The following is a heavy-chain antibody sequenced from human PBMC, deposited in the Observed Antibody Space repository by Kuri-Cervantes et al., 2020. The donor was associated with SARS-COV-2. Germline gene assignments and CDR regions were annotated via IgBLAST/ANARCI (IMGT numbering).Heavy chain of an antibody. CDR2: INPDGSYT. Sequence: GESLKISCAASGFTFSGHWIHWVRQAPGKGLVWVSRINPDGSYTNNADSVKGRFTLSRDNAKNSLYLQMNSLRAEDTAVYYCARASGYDWGTPYFDYWGQGTLVTVSS. CDR1: GFTFSGHW. D-gene: IGHD5-12*01. V-gene: IGHV3-74*01. CDR3: ARASGYDWGTPYFDY. J-gene: IGHJ4*02.